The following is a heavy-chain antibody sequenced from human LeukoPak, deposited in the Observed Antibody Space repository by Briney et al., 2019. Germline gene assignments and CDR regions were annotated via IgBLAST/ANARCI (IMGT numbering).Heavy chain of an antibody. CDR1: GFTFSSYA. CDR2: ISGSGGST. J-gene: IGHJ5*02. Sequence: GGSLRLSCAASGFTFSSYAMSWVRQAPGKGLEWVSAISGSGGSTYYADSVKGRFTISRDNAKNSLYLQMNSLRAEDTAVYYCARDPGVYSNPKGGWFDPWGQGTLVTVSS. D-gene: IGHD4-11*01. CDR3: ARDPGVYSNPKGGWFDP. V-gene: IGHV3-23*01.